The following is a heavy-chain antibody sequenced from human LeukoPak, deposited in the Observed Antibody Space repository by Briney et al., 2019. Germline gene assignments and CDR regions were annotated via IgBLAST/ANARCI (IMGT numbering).Heavy chain of an antibody. CDR1: GFSIGTGYS. Sequence: PSETLSLTSSVSGFSIGTGYSWGWIRPPPGKGLEWIGTIYHRGNTYYNPSLMSRVTISLGTSKNQFSLRLTSVTAADTAVYYCARPNHWGNYYYYYMDVWGKGTTVTVSS. CDR2: IYHRGNT. V-gene: IGHV4-38-2*01. CDR3: ARPNHWGNYYYYYMDV. D-gene: IGHD7-27*01. J-gene: IGHJ6*03.